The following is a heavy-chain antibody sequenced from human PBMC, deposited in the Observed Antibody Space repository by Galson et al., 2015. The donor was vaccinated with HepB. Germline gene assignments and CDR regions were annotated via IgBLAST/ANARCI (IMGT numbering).Heavy chain of an antibody. V-gene: IGHV3-30-3*01. D-gene: IGHD3-22*01. J-gene: IGHJ4*02. CDR1: GFTFSSYA. CDR3: ARGQGYYDSSGYPDPY. Sequence: SLRLSCAASGFTFSSYAMHWVRQAPGKGLEWVAVISYDGSNKYYADSVKGRFTISRDNSKNTLYLQMNSLRAEDTAVYYCARGQGYYDSSGYPDPYWGQGALFTVSS. CDR2: ISYDGSNK.